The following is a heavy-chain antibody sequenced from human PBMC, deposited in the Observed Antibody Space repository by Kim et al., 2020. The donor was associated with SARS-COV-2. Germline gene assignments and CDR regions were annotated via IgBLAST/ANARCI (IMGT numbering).Heavy chain of an antibody. CDR1: GGTFSSYA. D-gene: IGHD3-3*01. CDR2: IIHIFGTA. J-gene: IGHJ1*01. CDR3: ASSRITIFGVVIEYAEYFQH. Sequence: SVKVSCKASGGTFSSYAISWVRQAPGQGLEWMGGIIHIFGTANYAQKFQGRVTITADESTSTAYMELSSLRSEDTAVYYCASSRITIFGVVIEYAEYFQHWGQGTLVTVSS. V-gene: IGHV1-69*13.